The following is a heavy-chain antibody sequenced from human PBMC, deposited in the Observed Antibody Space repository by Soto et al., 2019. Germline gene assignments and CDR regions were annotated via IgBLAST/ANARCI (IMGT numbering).Heavy chain of an antibody. CDR2: THYSGSV. J-gene: IGHJ5*02. CDR3: GRHGNYDMGWVDP. CDR1: GASISSGDDY. Sequence: QVQLQESGPGLVKPSQTLSLTCTVSGASISSGDDYWSWIRQPPGKGLEWIGYTHYSGSVNYNPSLKSRVTISADASRSHVALILKSGTAADTAVYYCGRHGNYDMGWVDPWGQGILVTVSS. D-gene: IGHD3-16*01. V-gene: IGHV4-30-4*01.